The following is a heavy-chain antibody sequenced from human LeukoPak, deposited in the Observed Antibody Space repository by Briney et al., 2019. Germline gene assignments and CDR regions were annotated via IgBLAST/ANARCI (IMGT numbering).Heavy chain of an antibody. V-gene: IGHV3-48*03. CDR2: ISSGAATI. Sequence: PGGSLRLSCAASGFTFSSYEMNWVRQAPGKGLEWVSSISSGAATIYYADSVKGRFTISRDNAKNSLYLQMNSMRAEDTAVYYCARDRKKQWLVSSWDLDVWGKGTTVTISS. CDR1: GFTFSSYE. D-gene: IGHD6-19*01. J-gene: IGHJ6*04. CDR3: ARDRKKQWLVSSWDLDV.